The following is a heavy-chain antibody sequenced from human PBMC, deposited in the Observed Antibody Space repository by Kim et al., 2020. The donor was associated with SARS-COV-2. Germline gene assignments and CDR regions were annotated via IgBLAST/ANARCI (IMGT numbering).Heavy chain of an antibody. Sequence: GGSLRLSCEASGFRFSDYDMSWIRQAPGKGLEWVAYINGDGSSMKCADSVNGRFSISRDNANNSLSLQMNSLTPEDTAVYYCVREPINWGQGTLVTVSS. CDR2: INGDGSSM. V-gene: IGHV3-11*01. J-gene: IGHJ4*02. CDR3: VREPIN. D-gene: IGHD5-12*01. CDR1: GFRFSDYD.